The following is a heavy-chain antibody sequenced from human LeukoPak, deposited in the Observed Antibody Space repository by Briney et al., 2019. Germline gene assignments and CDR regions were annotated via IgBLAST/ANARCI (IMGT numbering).Heavy chain of an antibody. Sequence: GGSLRLSCAASGFTFSSYGMHWVRQAPGKGLEWVAVISYDGSNKYYADSVKGRFTISRDNSKNTLYLQMNSLRAEDTAVYYCAKFQRAGDGRADYWGQGTLVTVSS. V-gene: IGHV3-30*18. D-gene: IGHD4-17*01. J-gene: IGHJ4*02. CDR1: GFTFSSYG. CDR2: ISYDGSNK. CDR3: AKFQRAGDGRADY.